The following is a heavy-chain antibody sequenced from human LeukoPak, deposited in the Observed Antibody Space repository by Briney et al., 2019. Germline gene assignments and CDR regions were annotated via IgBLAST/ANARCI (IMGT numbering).Heavy chain of an antibody. V-gene: IGHV3-7*05. Sequence: GGSLRLSCAASGFTFRNYWMSWVRQAPGKGLECVANIKQDGSESYYVDSVKGRFTISRDNAENSLYLQMNSLRAEDTAVYYCARGISSSWYYWGQGTLVTVSS. CDR2: IKQDGSES. D-gene: IGHD6-13*01. CDR3: ARGISSSWYY. CDR1: GFTFRNYW. J-gene: IGHJ4*02.